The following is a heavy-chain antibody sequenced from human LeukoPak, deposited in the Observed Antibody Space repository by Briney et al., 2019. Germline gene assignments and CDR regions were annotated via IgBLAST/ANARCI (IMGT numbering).Heavy chain of an antibody. D-gene: IGHD5-18*01. CDR1: GGSISXGGYY. V-gene: IGHV4-31*03. Sequence: SETLSLTCTVSGGSISXGGYYWSWIRQHPXKXLXXIGYIYYSGSTYYNPSLKSRVTISVDTSKNQFSLKLSSVTAADTAVYYCARDLGYGNWYFDLWGRGTLVTVSS. J-gene: IGHJ2*01. CDR3: ARDLGYGNWYFDL. CDR2: IYYSGST.